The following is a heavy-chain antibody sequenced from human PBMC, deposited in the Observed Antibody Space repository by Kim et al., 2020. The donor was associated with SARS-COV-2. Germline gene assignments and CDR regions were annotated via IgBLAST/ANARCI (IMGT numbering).Heavy chain of an antibody. J-gene: IGHJ6*02. V-gene: IGHV7-4-1*02. CDR2: INTNTGNP. CDR1: GYTFTSYA. D-gene: IGHD6-13*01. Sequence: ASVKVSCKASGYTFTSYAMNWVRQAPGQGLEWMGWINTNTGNPTYAQGFTGRFVFALDTSVSTAYLQISSLKAEDTAVYYCDYSSLIYGMDVWGQGTTVTVSS. CDR3: DYSSLIYGMDV.